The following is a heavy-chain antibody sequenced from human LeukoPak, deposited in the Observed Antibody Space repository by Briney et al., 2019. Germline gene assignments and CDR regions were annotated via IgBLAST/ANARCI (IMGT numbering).Heavy chain of an antibody. CDR2: ISGSGGST. D-gene: IGHD6-19*01. CDR1: GFTFGNYG. Sequence: GGTLRLSCAASGFTFGNYGMSWVRQAPGKGLEWVSAISGSGGSTYYADSVKGRFTISRDNSKNTLYLQMNSLRAEDTAVYYCAKGPTGYSSGWYTGLPNYFDYWGQGTLVTVSS. J-gene: IGHJ4*02. V-gene: IGHV3-23*01. CDR3: AKGPTGYSSGWYTGLPNYFDY.